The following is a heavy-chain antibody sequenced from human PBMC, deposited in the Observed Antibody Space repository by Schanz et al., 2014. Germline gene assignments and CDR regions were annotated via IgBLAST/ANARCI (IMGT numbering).Heavy chain of an antibody. CDR3: ARELRLEYYFDY. V-gene: IGHV1-2*02. D-gene: IGHD4-17*01. CDR2: INPNSGGT. J-gene: IGHJ4*02. CDR1: GYTFTGYY. Sequence: QVQLLQSGAEVKKPGASVKVSCKASGYTFTGYYMHWVRQAPGQGLEWMGRINPNSGGTNYAQKSQGRVTMTREASISTAYMELSSLRSDDTAVYYCARELRLEYYFDYWGQGTQVTVSS.